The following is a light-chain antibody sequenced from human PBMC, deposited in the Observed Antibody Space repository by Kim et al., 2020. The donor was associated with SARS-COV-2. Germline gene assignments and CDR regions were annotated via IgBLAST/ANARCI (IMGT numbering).Light chain of an antibody. V-gene: IGKV3-20*01. CDR1: QSVSSSY. J-gene: IGKJ4*01. CDR2: GAS. Sequence: EIVLTQSPGTLSLSPGERATLSCRASQSVSSSYLAWYQQKPGQAPRLLIYGASSRATGIPDRFSGSGSGTDFTLTISRLEPEDFAVYYCQQYGSWTFGGGTKVDIK. CDR3: QQYGSWT.